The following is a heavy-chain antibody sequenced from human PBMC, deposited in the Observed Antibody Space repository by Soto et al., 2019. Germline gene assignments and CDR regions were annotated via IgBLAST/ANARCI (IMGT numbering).Heavy chain of an antibody. V-gene: IGHV3-23*01. CDR2: INGRGGNS. CDR3: AKDLTGIGAFQM. CDR1: GFTFSDYA. D-gene: IGHD3-10*01. J-gene: IGHJ3*02. Sequence: EVQLLESGGGLVQPGGSLRLSCAASGFTFSDYAMSWVRQSPGKGLQWVSAINGRGGNSYYVDSVKGRFTISRDNSKNTLYLEMTSLRAEDTSLYYCAKDLTGIGAFQMWGHGTMVTVSS.